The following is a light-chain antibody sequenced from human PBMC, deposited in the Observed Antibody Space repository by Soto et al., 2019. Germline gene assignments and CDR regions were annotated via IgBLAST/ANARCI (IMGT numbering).Light chain of an antibody. CDR3: QQYGSSPLT. J-gene: IGKJ4*01. CDR1: QSVISSY. V-gene: IGKV3D-20*01. Sequence: EIVLTQSPATLSLSPGERATLSCGASQSVISSYLAWYQQKPGLAPRLLIYDASSRATGIPDRFSGSGSGTDFTLTISRLEPEDFAVYYCQQYGSSPLTFGGGTKVDI. CDR2: DAS.